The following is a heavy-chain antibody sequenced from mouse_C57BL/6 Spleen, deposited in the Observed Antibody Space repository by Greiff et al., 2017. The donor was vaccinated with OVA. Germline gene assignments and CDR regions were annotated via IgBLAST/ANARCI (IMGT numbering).Heavy chain of an antibody. D-gene: IGHD2-1*01. Sequence: EVNVVESEGGLVQPGSSMKLSCTASGFTFSDYYMAWVRQVPEKGLEWVANINYDGSSTYYLDSLKSRFIISRDNAKNILYLQMSSLKSEDTATYYCARIYFRYAMDYWGQGTSVTVSS. CDR3: ARIYFRYAMDY. CDR2: INYDGSST. CDR1: GFTFSDYY. V-gene: IGHV5-16*01. J-gene: IGHJ4*01.